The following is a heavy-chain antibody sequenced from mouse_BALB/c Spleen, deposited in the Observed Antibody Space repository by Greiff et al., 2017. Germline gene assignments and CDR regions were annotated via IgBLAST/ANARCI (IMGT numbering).Heavy chain of an antibody. CDR2: IDPSDSET. CDR3: ARGGDYAMDY. J-gene: IGHJ4*01. V-gene: IGHV1-69*02. CDR1: GYPFTSYW. Sequence: QVQLQQPGAELVKPGAPVKLSCKASGYPFTSYWMNWVKQRPGRGLEWIGRIDPSDSETHYNQKFKDKATLTVDKSSRTAYIQLSSLTSEDSAVYYCARGGDYAMDYWGQGTSVTVSS.